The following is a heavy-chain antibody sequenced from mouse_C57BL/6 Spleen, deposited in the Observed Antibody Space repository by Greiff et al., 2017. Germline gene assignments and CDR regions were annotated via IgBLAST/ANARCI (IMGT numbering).Heavy chain of an antibody. J-gene: IGHJ4*01. CDR2: ISNGGGST. Sequence: EVQLVESGGGLVQPGGSLKLSCAASGFTFSDYYMYWVRQTPEKRLEWVAYISNGGGSTYYPDTVKGRFTISRDNAKNTLYLQMSRLKSEDTAMYYCARKLGRDYAMDYWGQGTSVTVSS. V-gene: IGHV5-12*01. CDR3: ARKLGRDYAMDY. CDR1: GFTFSDYY. D-gene: IGHD4-1*01.